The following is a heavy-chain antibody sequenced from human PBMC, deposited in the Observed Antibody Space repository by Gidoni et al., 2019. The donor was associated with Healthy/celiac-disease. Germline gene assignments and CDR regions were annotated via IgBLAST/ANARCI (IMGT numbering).Heavy chain of an antibody. Sequence: DVPLVHSVAEFRTPGASLSISFKGSSYSFTRYWISWVRQIPGKGLEWMGRIDPSESYTKYSPSFQGHVTISADKSISTAYLQWSSLKDSETAMYYCARQDHSSSWYEIEDYWGQGTLVNVSS. D-gene: IGHD6-13*01. J-gene: IGHJ4*02. CDR2: IDPSESYT. CDR3: ARQDHSSSWYEIEDY. CDR1: SYSFTRYW. V-gene: IGHV5-10-1*03.